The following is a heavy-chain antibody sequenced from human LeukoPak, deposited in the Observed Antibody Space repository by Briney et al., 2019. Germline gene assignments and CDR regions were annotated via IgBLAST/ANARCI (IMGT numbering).Heavy chain of an antibody. J-gene: IGHJ4*02. V-gene: IGHV3-53*01. Sequence: PGGSLRLSCAASGFTVISNSMSWVRQAPGKGLEWVSFIYRDGSTNYADSVKGRFTISRDNSKNTLFLQMNNLRVEDTAVYFCARVPAKWRFDYWGQGTLVTVSS. CDR2: IYRDGST. CDR1: GFTVISNS. CDR3: ARVPAKWRFDY. D-gene: IGHD5-12*01.